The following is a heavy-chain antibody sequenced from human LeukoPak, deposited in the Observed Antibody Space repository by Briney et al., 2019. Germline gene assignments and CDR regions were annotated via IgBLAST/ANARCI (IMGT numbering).Heavy chain of an antibody. J-gene: IGHJ4*02. D-gene: IGHD3-22*01. V-gene: IGHV4-38-2*01. Sequence: PSETLSLTCAVSGYSISSDNYWVWIRQPPGHGLEWTGGIYHSGSTYYNPSLKSRVTMSVDTSKNQFSLKLSSVTAADTAVYYCARAPRDSSSSNYMRRFDYWGQGTLVTVSS. CDR1: GYSISSDNY. CDR3: ARAPRDSSSSNYMRRFDY. CDR2: IYHSGST.